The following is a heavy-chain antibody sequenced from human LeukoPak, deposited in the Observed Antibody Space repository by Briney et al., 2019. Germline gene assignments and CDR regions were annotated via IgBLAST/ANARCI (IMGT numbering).Heavy chain of an antibody. CDR1: GYTFTTYG. CDR2: ISAYNGNT. J-gene: IGHJ4*02. D-gene: IGHD3-10*01. Sequence: ASVKVSCKASGYTFTTYGISWVRQAPGQGLEWMGWISAYNGNTNYAQKFQGRVTMTTDTSTSTAYMELSSLRSEDTAVYYCARTGQDLRGVILGTFDYWGQGTLVTVSS. V-gene: IGHV1-18*01. CDR3: ARTGQDLRGVILGTFDY.